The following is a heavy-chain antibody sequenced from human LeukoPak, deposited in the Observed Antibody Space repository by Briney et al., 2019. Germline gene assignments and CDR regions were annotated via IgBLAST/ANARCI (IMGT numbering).Heavy chain of an antibody. Sequence: SETLSLTCTVSGGSISSYYWIWIRQPPGKGREGLGYICYSGSTNYNPSLKSRVTISVATSKNQFSVKLSSVTAADTAVYYCARVIMKYCSGGSCYSAYYYYYMDVWGKGTTVTVSS. CDR2: ICYSGST. V-gene: IGHV4-59*01. J-gene: IGHJ6*03. CDR1: GGSISSYY. CDR3: ARVIMKYCSGGSCYSAYYYYYMDV. D-gene: IGHD2-15*01.